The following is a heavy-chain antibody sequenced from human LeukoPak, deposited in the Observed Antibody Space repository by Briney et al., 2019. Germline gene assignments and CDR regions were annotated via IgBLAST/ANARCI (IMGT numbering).Heavy chain of an antibody. Sequence: GGSLRLSCAASGFTVSSYWMIWVRQAPGKGLEWVANIKQDGSERYYVDSVKGRFTISRDNAKNSLYLQMNSLRAEDTAVYYCARENYFDYWGQGTLVTVSS. V-gene: IGHV3-7*01. CDR1: GFTVSSYW. CDR2: IKQDGSER. J-gene: IGHJ4*02. CDR3: ARENYFDY.